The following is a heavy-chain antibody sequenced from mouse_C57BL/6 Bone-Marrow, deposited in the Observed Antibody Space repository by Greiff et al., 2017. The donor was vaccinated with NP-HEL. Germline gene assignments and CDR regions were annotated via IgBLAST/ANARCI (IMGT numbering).Heavy chain of an antibody. CDR1: GFTFSSYA. Sequence: EVKLVESGGGLVKPGGSLKLSCAASGFTFSSYAMPWVRQTPEKRLEWVATISDGGSYTYYPDNVKGRFTISRDNAKNNLYLQMRHLKSEDTAMYYCAREGYFDDWGQGTTVTVSS. J-gene: IGHJ2*01. CDR3: AREGYFDD. V-gene: IGHV5-4*01. CDR2: ISDGGSYT.